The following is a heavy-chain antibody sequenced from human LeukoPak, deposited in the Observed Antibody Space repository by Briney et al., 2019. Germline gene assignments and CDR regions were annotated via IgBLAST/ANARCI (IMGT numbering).Heavy chain of an antibody. V-gene: IGHV3-48*03. CDR3: ARGVRRLRTFDY. CDR1: GFTFNSYE. Sequence: GGSLRLSCEASGFTFNSYEMNWVRQAPGKGLEWVSYIGSSGSAIYYADSVKGRFTISRDNAKNSLYLQMNSLRVEDTAVYYCARGVRRLRTFDYWGQGTLVTVSS. J-gene: IGHJ4*02. CDR2: IGSSGSAI.